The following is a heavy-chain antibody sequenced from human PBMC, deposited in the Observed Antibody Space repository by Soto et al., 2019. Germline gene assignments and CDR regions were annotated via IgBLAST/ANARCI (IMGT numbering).Heavy chain of an antibody. J-gene: IGHJ4*02. CDR1: GGSFSGYY. V-gene: IGHV4-34*01. CDR3: AREIVVVPAAIGGTRPYYFDY. Sequence: SETLSLTCAVYGGSFSGYYWSWIRQPPGKGLEWIGEINHSGSTNYNPSLKSRVTISVDTSKNQFSLKLSSVTAADTAVYYCAREIVVVPAAIGGTRPYYFDYWGQGTLVTVSS. D-gene: IGHD2-2*02. CDR2: INHSGST.